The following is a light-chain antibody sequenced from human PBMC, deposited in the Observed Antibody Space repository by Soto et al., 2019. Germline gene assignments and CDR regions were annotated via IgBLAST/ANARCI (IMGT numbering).Light chain of an antibody. CDR2: DAS. V-gene: IGKV3-20*01. CDR3: QQYGNSPHT. CDR1: QSVSSAY. Sequence: EIVLTQSPGTLSLSPGERATLSCRASQSVSSAYVAWYQQQPGQVPRLLIYDASSRATGIPDRFSGSGSGTDFTLTISRLGPDAVAVYYCQQYGNSPHTFGRGTKVEIK. J-gene: IGKJ1*01.